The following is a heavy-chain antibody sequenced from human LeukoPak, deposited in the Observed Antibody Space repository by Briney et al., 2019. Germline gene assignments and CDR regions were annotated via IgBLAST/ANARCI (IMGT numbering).Heavy chain of an antibody. CDR3: ARDSDVHCSGGRCTNFDY. V-gene: IGHV1-69*13. CDR1: GGTFSSYA. D-gene: IGHD2-15*01. CDR2: IIPIFGTA. Sequence: ASVKVSCKASGGTFSSYAISWVRQAPGQGLEWMGGIIPIFGTANYAQKFQGRVTITADESTSTAYMELSSLRAEDTAVYYCARDSDVHCSGGRCTNFDYWGQGILVTVSS. J-gene: IGHJ4*02.